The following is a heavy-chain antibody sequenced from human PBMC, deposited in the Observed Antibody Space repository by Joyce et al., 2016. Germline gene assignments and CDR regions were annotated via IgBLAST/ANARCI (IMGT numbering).Heavy chain of an antibody. J-gene: IGHJ6*02. CDR3: ANAVTGYYYYYYGMDV. CDR2: SSGRGSST. CDR1: GFTFSSFA. D-gene: IGHD4-11*01. V-gene: IGHV3-23*01. Sequence: EVQLLESGGGLVQPGGSLRLSCAASGFTFSSFAMSWVRQGPGKGLEWGSASSGRGSSTYYADSVKGRFTISRDNSKNTLYLQMNSLRAEDTTVYYCANAVTGYYYYYYGMDVWGQGTTVTVSS.